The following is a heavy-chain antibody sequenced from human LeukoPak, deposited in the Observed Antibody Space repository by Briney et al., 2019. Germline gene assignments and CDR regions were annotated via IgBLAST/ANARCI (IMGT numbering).Heavy chain of an antibody. CDR3: ARDRSGGAHAFDI. Sequence: GGSLRLSCAASGFTFSSYWMHWVRQAPGKGLVWVSRINSDGSSTSYADSVKGRFTISRDNAKNSLYLQMNSLRAEDTAVYYCARDRSGGAHAFDIWGQGTMATVSS. V-gene: IGHV3-74*01. CDR2: INSDGSST. CDR1: GFTFSSYW. J-gene: IGHJ3*02.